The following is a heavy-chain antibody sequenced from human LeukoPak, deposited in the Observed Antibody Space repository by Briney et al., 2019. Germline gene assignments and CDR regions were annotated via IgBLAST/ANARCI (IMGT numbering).Heavy chain of an antibody. V-gene: IGHV3-23*01. CDR1: GLTFSSHA. CDR2: ITGSGGST. CDR3: ARDGGSGYYYMDV. Sequence: GGPLRLSCVASGLTFSSHAMTWVRRTPWKGLEWVSGITGSGGSTYHADSVKGRFTISRDNSKNTLYLQMNSLRPEDTAVYYCARDGGSGYYYMDVWGKGTTVTVSS. J-gene: IGHJ6*03. D-gene: IGHD3-3*01.